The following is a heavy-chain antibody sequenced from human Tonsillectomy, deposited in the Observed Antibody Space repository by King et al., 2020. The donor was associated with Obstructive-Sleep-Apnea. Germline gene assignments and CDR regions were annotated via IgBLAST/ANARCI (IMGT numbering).Heavy chain of an antibody. V-gene: IGHV1-18*01. CDR3: ARDLRPPGYCSGGSCSRDY. D-gene: IGHD2-15*01. J-gene: IGHJ4*02. CDR1: GYTFTSYG. Sequence: QLVQSGAEVKKPGASVKVSCKASGYTFTSYGISWVRQAPGQGLEWMGWISAYNGNTNYAQKLQGRVTMTTDTSTSTAYMELRSLRSDDTAVYYCARDLRPPGYCSGGSCSRDYWGQGTLVTVSS. CDR2: ISAYNGNT.